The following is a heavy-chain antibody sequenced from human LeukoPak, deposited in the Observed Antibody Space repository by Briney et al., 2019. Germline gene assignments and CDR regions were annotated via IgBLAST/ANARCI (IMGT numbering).Heavy chain of an antibody. V-gene: IGHV3-74*01. Sequence: GGSLRLSCAAFGFTFSSYWMHWVRQAPGKGLVWVSRINSDGSSTSYADSVKGRFTISRDNAKNTLYLQMNSLRAEDTAVYYCARGYCSSTSCYPFDYWGQGTLITVSS. J-gene: IGHJ4*02. CDR2: INSDGSST. D-gene: IGHD2-2*01. CDR3: ARGYCSSTSCYPFDY. CDR1: GFTFSSYW.